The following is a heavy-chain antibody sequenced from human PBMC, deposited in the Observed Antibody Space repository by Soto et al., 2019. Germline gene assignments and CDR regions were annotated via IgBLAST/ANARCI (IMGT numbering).Heavy chain of an antibody. CDR2: INHSGST. CDR3: ARVERWLQTDPNNNNPQDDY. J-gene: IGHJ4*02. Sequence: SETLSLTCAVYGGSFSGYYWSWIRQPPGKGLEWIGEINHSGSTNYNPSLKSRVTISVDTSKNQFSLKLSSVTAADTAVYYCARVERWLQTDPNNNNPQDDYWGRGTLVTVSS. D-gene: IGHD5-12*01. CDR1: GGSFSGYY. V-gene: IGHV4-34*01.